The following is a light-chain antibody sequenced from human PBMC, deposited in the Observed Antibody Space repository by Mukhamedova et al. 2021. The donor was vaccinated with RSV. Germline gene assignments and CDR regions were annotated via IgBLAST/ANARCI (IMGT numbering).Light chain of an antibody. CDR2: DAS. CDR3: HQYDTFPLT. V-gene: IGKV1-33*01. Sequence: WYQRRVHGKAPKLLIYDASNLETGVPSRFSGSGSGTDYILTISSLQPEDVATYYCHQYDTFPLTFGGGTKVEIK. J-gene: IGKJ4*01.